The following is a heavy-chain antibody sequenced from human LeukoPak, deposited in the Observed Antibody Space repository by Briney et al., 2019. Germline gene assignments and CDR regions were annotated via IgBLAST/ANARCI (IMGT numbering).Heavy chain of an antibody. V-gene: IGHV3-7*01. J-gene: IGHJ4*02. CDR2: IKQDGSEK. CDR3: ARDRDSSGWYSDY. D-gene: IGHD6-19*01. Sequence: LIRQPPGKGLEWVANIKQDGSEKYYVDSVKGRFTISRDNAQNSLYLQMNSLRAEDTAVYYCARDRDSSGWYSDYWGQGTLVTVSS.